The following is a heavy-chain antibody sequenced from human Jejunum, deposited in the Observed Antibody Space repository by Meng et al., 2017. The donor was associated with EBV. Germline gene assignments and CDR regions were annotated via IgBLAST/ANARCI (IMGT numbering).Heavy chain of an antibody. CDR2: ISASNGDT. CDR1: GYTFTMYG. J-gene: IGHJ5*02. D-gene: IGHD3-10*01. CDR3: AWYGSGSSALDP. V-gene: IGHV1-18*04. Sequence: QLVQSGTEVKKSGASVKVSCKASGYTFTMYGSSWVRQAPGQGLEWMGWISASNGDTNYAQKFQGRFTMYTETSTNTAYMELGSLRSDDTAVYYCAWYGSGSSALDPWGQGTLVTVSS.